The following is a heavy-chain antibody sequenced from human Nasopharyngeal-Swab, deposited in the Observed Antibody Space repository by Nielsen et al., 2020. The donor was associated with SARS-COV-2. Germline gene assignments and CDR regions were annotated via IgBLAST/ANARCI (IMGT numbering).Heavy chain of an antibody. CDR1: GFTFSPHG. CDR2: ISYDGSNK. J-gene: IGHJ3*02. V-gene: IGHV3-30*18. CDR3: AKNGGADIAVVPAAIVSSFDI. Sequence: GESLKISCAASGFTFSPHGMHWVRQAPGKGPEWVAVISYDGSNKYYADSVKGRFTISRDNSKNTLYLQMNSLRAEDTAVYYRAKNGGADIAVVPAAIVSSFDIWGQGTMVTVSS. D-gene: IGHD2-2*01.